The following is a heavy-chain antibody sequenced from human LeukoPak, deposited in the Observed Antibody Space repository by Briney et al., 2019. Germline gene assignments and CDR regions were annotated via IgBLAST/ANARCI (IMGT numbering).Heavy chain of an antibody. V-gene: IGHV3-30*02. CDR3: AKDKDVWGSYYSDP. Sequence: PGGSLRLSCAASGFTFSPDDMHWVRQAPGKGLEWVASIRYDGDNKYYADSVKGRFTISRDNSKNTLYLQMNSLRAEDTAVYYCAKDKDVWGSYYSDPWGQGTLVTVSS. J-gene: IGHJ5*02. CDR2: IRYDGDNK. D-gene: IGHD1-26*01. CDR1: GFTFSPDD.